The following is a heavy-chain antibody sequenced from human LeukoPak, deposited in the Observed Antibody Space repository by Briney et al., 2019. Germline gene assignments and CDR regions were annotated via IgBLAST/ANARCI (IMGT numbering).Heavy chain of an antibody. Sequence: GASVKVSCKASGGTFSSYAISWVRQAPGQGLEWMGGIIPIFGTANYAQKFQGRVTITADESTSTAYMELSSLRSEDTAVYYCARDGCSSTSCFDPWGQGTLVTVSS. CDR2: IIPIFGTA. D-gene: IGHD2-2*01. CDR3: ARDGCSSTSCFDP. V-gene: IGHV1-69*13. CDR1: GGTFSSYA. J-gene: IGHJ5*02.